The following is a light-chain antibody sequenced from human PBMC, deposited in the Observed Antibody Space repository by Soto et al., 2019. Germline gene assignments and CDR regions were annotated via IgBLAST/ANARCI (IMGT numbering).Light chain of an antibody. CDR1: QRVDSNY. Sequence: ETGLLPSSGNLSLSQGEEATLSCRASQRVDSNYLAWYQQKPGQTPRLIIYGASGRADGIPHRFSGSGFGTDFALTISKVEAEDFAVYDCQQYGTPRSVTFGQGTRLEIK. V-gene: IGKV3-20*01. CDR2: GAS. CDR3: QQYGTPRSVT. J-gene: IGKJ5*01.